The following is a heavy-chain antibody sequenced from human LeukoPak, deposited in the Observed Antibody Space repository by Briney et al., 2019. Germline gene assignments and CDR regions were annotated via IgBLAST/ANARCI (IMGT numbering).Heavy chain of an antibody. Sequence: SGTLSLTCAVSGGSISSSNWWSWVRQPPGKGLEWIGEIYHSGSTNYNPSLKSRVTISVDKSKNQFSLKLSSVTAADTAVYYCARVRSIWSGYEFDPWGQGTLVTVSS. CDR1: GGSISSSNW. D-gene: IGHD3-3*01. J-gene: IGHJ5*02. CDR2: IYHSGST. V-gene: IGHV4-4*02. CDR3: ARVRSIWSGYEFDP.